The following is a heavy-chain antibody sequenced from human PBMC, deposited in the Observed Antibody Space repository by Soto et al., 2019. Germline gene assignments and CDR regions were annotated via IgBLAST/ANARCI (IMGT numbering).Heavy chain of an antibody. CDR2: ISPYNDNT. J-gene: IGHJ4*02. D-gene: IGHD1-26*01. V-gene: IGHV1-18*01. CDR1: DYTFTSYG. CDR3: ARGMWELPIDY. Sequence: QVQLVQSGAEVKKPGASVKVSCKASDYTFTSYGINWVRQAPGQGLEWMGWISPYNDNTQYAQRFQGRVTLTTDTSTHTAYMELRSLRSDDTAVYYCARGMWELPIDYWGQGTLVTVSS.